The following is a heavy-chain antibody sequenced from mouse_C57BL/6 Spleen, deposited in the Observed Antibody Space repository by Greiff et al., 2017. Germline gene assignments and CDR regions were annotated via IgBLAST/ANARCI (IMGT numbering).Heavy chain of an antibody. CDR3: ARDYGNNVDY. CDR1: GFTFTDYY. J-gene: IGHJ2*01. V-gene: IGHV7-3*01. CDR2: IRNKANGYTT. D-gene: IGHD1-1*01. Sequence: EVQGVESGGGLVQPGGSLSLSCAASGFTFTDYYMSWVRQPPGKALEWLGFIRNKANGYTTEYSASVKGRFTISTDNSQSILYLQMHALRAEDIATYFCARDYGNNVDYWGQGTTLTVSS.